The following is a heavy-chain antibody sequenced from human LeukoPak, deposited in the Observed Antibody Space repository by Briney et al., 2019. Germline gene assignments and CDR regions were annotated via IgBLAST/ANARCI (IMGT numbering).Heavy chain of an antibody. Sequence: QSGRSLRLSCAASGFTFSSYGMHWVRQAPGKGLEWVAVISYDGSNKYYADSVKGRFTISRDNSKNTLYLQMNSLRAEDTAVYYCAKGIEWYYYDSSGSTDAFDIWGQGTMVTVSS. CDR3: AKGIEWYYYDSSGSTDAFDI. D-gene: IGHD3-22*01. J-gene: IGHJ3*02. CDR1: GFTFSSYG. CDR2: ISYDGSNK. V-gene: IGHV3-30*18.